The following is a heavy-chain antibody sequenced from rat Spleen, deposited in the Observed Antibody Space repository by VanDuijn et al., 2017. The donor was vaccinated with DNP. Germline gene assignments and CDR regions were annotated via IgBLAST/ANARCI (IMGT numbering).Heavy chain of an antibody. J-gene: IGHJ2*01. V-gene: IGHV5-7*01. Sequence: EVQLVESGGGLVQPGRSLTLSCAASGFTFSDYNMAWVRQAPKKGLEWVATISYDGSTTDYRDSVKGRFTISRDNAKRTLYLQMDSLRSEDTATYYCARPDYWGQGVMVTVSS. CDR1: GFTFSDYN. CDR3: ARPDY. CDR2: ISYDGSTT.